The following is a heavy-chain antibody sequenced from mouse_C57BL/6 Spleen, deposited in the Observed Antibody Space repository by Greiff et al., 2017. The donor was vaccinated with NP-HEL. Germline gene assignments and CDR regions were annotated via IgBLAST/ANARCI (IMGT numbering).Heavy chain of an antibody. D-gene: IGHD3-2*02. CDR2: IDPENGDT. CDR1: GFNIKDDY. Sequence: VQLQQSGAELVRPGASVKLSCTASGFNIKDDYMHWVKQRPEQGLEWIGWIDPENGDTEYASKFQGKATITADTSSNTAYLQLSSLTSEDTAVYYCTTAQAPSAYWGQGTLVTVSA. J-gene: IGHJ3*01. V-gene: IGHV14-4*01. CDR3: TTAQAPSAY.